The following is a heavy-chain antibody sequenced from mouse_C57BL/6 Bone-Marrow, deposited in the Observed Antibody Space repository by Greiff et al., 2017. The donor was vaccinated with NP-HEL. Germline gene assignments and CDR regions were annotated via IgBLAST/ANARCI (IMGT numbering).Heavy chain of an antibody. D-gene: IGHD1-1*01. Sequence: VKLQESGAELAKPGALVKLSCKASGYTFTSYWMHWVKQRPGQGLEWIGYINPSSGYTKYNQKFKDKATLTADKSSSTAYMQLSSLTYEDSAVYSFARGTTVVPYYFDYWGQGTTLTVSS. CDR3: ARGTTVVPYYFDY. V-gene: IGHV1-7*01. CDR2: INPSSGYT. CDR1: GYTFTSYW. J-gene: IGHJ2*01.